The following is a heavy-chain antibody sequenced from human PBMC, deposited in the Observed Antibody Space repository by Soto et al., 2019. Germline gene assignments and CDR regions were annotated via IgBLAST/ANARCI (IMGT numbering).Heavy chain of an antibody. CDR1: GGSISSYY. J-gene: IGHJ5*02. CDR2: IYYSGST. CDR3: ARLEDYYDWFDP. D-gene: IGHD3-22*01. V-gene: IGHV4-59*01. Sequence: ASETLPLTCTVSGGSISSYYWSWIRQPPGKGLEWIGYIYYSGSTNYNPSLKSRVTISVDTSKNQFSLKLSSVTAADTAVYYCARLEDYYDWFDPWGQGTLVTVSS.